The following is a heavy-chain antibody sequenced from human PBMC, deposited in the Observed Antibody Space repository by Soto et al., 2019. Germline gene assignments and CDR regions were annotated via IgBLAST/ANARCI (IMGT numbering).Heavy chain of an antibody. D-gene: IGHD6-6*01. Sequence: ASVKVSCKVSGYTPTELSMHWVRQAPGKGLEWMGGFDPEDGETIYAQKFQGRVTMTEDTSTDTAYMELSSLRSEDTAVYYCATDPGSSIAARPFGYWGQGTLVTVSS. V-gene: IGHV1-24*01. CDR2: FDPEDGET. J-gene: IGHJ4*02. CDR1: GYTPTELS. CDR3: ATDPGSSIAARPFGY.